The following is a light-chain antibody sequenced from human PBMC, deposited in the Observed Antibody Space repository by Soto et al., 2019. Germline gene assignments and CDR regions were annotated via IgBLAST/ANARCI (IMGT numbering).Light chain of an antibody. Sequence: QSVLPQPPSVSVSPGQSITISCTRTSSDVGGYNYVSWYQQHPGKAPQRMIYEDSHRPSGISDRFSGSKSGNTASLTISGLQAEDEADYYCSSYTGSSTPLVFGTGTKVTVL. CDR3: SSYTGSSTPLV. CDR2: EDS. V-gene: IGLV2-14*01. CDR1: SSDVGGYNY. J-gene: IGLJ1*01.